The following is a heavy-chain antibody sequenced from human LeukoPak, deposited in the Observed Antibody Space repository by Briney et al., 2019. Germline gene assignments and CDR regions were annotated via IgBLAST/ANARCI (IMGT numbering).Heavy chain of an antibody. V-gene: IGHV1-18*04. Sequence: ASVKVSCKASGYTFTNYRITWVRQAPGQGLEWMGWISAYNGNTNYAQKLQGRVTLTTDTSTSTAYMELRSLRSDDTAVYYCARDGDRHFSYDYWGQGTLVTVSS. J-gene: IGHJ4*02. CDR2: ISAYNGNT. CDR3: ARDGDRHFSYDY. D-gene: IGHD7-27*01. CDR1: GYTFTNYR.